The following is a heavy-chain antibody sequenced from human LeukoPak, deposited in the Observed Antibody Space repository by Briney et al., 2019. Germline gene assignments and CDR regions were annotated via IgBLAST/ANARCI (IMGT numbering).Heavy chain of an antibody. Sequence: PSEALSLTCAVYGGSFSGYYWSWIRQPPGKGLEWIGEINHSGSTNYNPSLKSRVTISVDTSKNQFSLKLSSVTAADTAVYYCARGYSYGPVDYWGQGTLVTVSS. D-gene: IGHD5-18*01. J-gene: IGHJ4*02. CDR1: GGSFSGYY. V-gene: IGHV4-34*01. CDR3: ARGYSYGPVDY. CDR2: INHSGST.